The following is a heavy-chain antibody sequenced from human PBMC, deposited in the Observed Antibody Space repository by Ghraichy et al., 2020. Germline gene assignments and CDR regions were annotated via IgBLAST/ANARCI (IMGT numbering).Heavy chain of an antibody. D-gene: IGHD4/OR15-4a*01. CDR3: AKDSTNYHYDY. CDR1: GFSLSNYN. V-gene: IGHV3-30*02. CDR2: IWADGSNP. J-gene: IGHJ4*02. Sequence: GGSLRLSCAASGFSLSNYNMDWVRQAPGKGLEWVAFIWADGSNPQYADSVRGRFTISRDNSENILYLQMDSLRVEDTAVYYCAKDSTNYHYDYWGQGALVTVSS.